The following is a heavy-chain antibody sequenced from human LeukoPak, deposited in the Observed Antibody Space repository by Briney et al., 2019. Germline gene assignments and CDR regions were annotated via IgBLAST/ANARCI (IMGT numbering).Heavy chain of an antibody. Sequence: ASVKVSCKASGYTFTGYYMHWVRQAPGQGLEWMGWINPNSGGTNYAQKFQGRVTMTRDTSISTAYMELSRLRSDDTAVYYCARVRCSGGSCYSLYYYMDVWGKGTTVTISS. CDR1: GYTFTGYY. V-gene: IGHV1-2*02. CDR2: INPNSGGT. D-gene: IGHD2-15*01. CDR3: ARVRCSGGSCYSLYYYMDV. J-gene: IGHJ6*03.